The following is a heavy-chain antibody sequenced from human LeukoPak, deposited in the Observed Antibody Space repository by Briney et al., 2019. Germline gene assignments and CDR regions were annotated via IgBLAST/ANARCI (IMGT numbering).Heavy chain of an antibody. J-gene: IGHJ4*02. Sequence: LSLTCTVSGGSISSGGYYWSWIRQAPGKGLEWVSYIDSSSTTVLYADSVKGRFTISRDNAKNSLYLQMNSLRDEDTALYYCARDHNWGFDHWGQGTLVTVSS. CDR2: IDSSSTTV. V-gene: IGHV3-11*04. D-gene: IGHD3-16*01. CDR1: GGSISSGGYY. CDR3: ARDHNWGFDH.